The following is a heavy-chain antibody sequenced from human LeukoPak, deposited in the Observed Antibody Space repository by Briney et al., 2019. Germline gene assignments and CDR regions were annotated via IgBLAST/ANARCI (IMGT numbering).Heavy chain of an antibody. D-gene: IGHD5-24*01. CDR2: IIPILGIA. J-gene: IGHJ4*02. Sequence: SVKVSCKASGGTFSSYAISWVRQAPGQGLEWMGRIIPILGIAHYAQKFQGRVTITADKSTSTAYMELSSLRSEDTAVYYCAGRDGYNLGYFDYWGQGTLVTVSS. CDR1: GGTFSSYA. V-gene: IGHV1-69*04. CDR3: AGRDGYNLGYFDY.